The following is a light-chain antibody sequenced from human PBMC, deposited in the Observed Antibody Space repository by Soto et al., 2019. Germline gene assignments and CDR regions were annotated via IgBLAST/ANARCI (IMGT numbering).Light chain of an antibody. CDR2: DAS. V-gene: IGKV3-20*01. Sequence: EIVLTQSPATPSLSPGERDTLSCRASQSVRSNYLAWYQQKPGQAPRFLIYDASSRATGIPDRFSGSGSGTDFTLTISRLEPEDFAVYYCQQYGSSPLTFGGGTKVDIK. CDR3: QQYGSSPLT. J-gene: IGKJ4*01. CDR1: QSVRSNY.